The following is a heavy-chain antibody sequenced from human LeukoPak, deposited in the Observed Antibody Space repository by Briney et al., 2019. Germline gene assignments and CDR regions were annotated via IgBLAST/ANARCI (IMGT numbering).Heavy chain of an antibody. V-gene: IGHV3-23*01. J-gene: IGHJ6*03. CDR1: GFPCSDYA. D-gene: IGHD3-10*01. CDR3: GRGSRVPTMFCYYYIDV. CDR2: VSDSGNTT. Sequence: PGGSLRLSCTTSGFPCSDYAMGWVRQAPGEGLEWVWGVSDSGNTTYSADSVKGRFTISRDESKHTLYLHINSLRVDDTAIYDCGRGSRVPTMFCYYYIDVRVKGTTVIVSS.